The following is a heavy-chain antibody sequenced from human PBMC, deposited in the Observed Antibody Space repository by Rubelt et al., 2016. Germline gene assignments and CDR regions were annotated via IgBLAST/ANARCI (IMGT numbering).Heavy chain of an antibody. D-gene: IGHD6-13*01. CDR2: IYSGGST. V-gene: IGHV3-53*01. Sequence: RGSLRLSCEASGFTFSKAWLSWVRQAPGKGLEWVSIIYSGGSTDYADSVKGRFTLSRDNSKNTVELQMNSLRVEDTAVYYCARAGSSWYAFDIWGQGTLVTVSS. J-gene: IGHJ4*02. CDR3: ARAGSSWYAFDI. CDR1: GFTFSKAW.